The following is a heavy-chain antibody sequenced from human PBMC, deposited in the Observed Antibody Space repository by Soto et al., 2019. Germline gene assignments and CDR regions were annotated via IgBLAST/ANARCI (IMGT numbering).Heavy chain of an antibody. CDR2: IYWYDDK. J-gene: IGHJ3*02. V-gene: IGHV2-5*01. CDR1: GFSLSTSGLG. D-gene: IGHD3-10*01. CDR3: AQAYNNIWFHDGFDI. Sequence: QITLKESGPTLVKPTQTLTLTCTFSGFSLSTSGLGVGWIRQPPGKALEWLGIIYWYDDKPYSPSLRSRFTINKDTSKNQVFLTMTNMDPVDTATYYCAQAYNNIWFHDGFDIWCQGTMVTVSS.